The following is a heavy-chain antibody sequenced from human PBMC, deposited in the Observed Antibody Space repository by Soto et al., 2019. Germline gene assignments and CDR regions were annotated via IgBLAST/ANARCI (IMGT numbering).Heavy chain of an antibody. D-gene: IGHD1-26*01. J-gene: IGHJ4*02. CDR3: AKDFFASYVFDY. CDR2: ISGSGGST. Sequence: GGSLRLSCAASGFKFSSYAMSWVRQAPGKGLEWVSAISGSGGSTYYADSVKGRFTISRDNSKNTLYLQMNSLRAEDTAIYYCAKDFFASYVFDYWGQGTLVTVSS. V-gene: IGHV3-23*01. CDR1: GFKFSSYA.